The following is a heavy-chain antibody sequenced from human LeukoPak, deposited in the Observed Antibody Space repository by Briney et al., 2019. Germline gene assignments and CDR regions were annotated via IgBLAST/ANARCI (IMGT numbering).Heavy chain of an antibody. CDR3: AKAVRYCSGGSCQWGYSDY. CDR1: GFTFSSYA. Sequence: GGSLRLSCAASGFTFSSYAMNWVRQAPGKGLEWVSGISGSGGNTYYADSVKGQFTISRDNSKNTVHLQMNSLRAEDTAVYYCAKAVRYCSGGSCQWGYSDYWGQGTLVTVSS. CDR2: ISGSGGNT. V-gene: IGHV3-23*01. J-gene: IGHJ4*02. D-gene: IGHD2-15*01.